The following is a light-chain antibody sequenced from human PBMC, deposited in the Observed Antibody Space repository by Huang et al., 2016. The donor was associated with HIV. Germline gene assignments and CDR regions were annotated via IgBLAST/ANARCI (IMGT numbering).Light chain of an antibody. J-gene: IGKJ5*01. CDR2: SAS. CDR1: QNINTY. CDR3: QQGYSALIT. Sequence: DILLTQSPSSLSASVGDRVTITCRASQNINTYLNWYQQKPGKAPNFLIHSASTLQTGVPSRFSGSGSGTDFTLTVNSLQPEDSATYYCQQGYSALITFGQGTRL. V-gene: IGKV1-39*01.